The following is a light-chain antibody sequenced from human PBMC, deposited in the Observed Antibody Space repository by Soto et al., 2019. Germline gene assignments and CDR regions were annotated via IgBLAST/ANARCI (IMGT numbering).Light chain of an antibody. CDR2: GAS. CDR1: QSVNSNY. V-gene: IGKV3-20*01. Sequence: EIVLTQSPGTLSVSPGERVTLSCRASQSVNSNYLAWYQQRPGQAPRLLIFGASYRATGIPDRFSGSGSGTDFTLTISRLEPEDFAVYYCQQYSCSPPEFTFGPGTKVDSK. J-gene: IGKJ3*01. CDR3: QQYSCSPPEFT.